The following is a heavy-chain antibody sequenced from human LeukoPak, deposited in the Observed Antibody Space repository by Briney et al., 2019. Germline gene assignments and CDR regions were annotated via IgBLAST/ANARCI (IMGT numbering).Heavy chain of an antibody. Sequence: GGSLRLSCAASGFTFNTYAINWVRQAPGKGLEWVSGISGSGLSTFYADSVKGRFTTSRDNSKNTVYLQMNSLRVEDTALYYCAKSLGGLTFGEVHDGFDIWGRGTVVTVYS. J-gene: IGHJ3*02. D-gene: IGHD3-16*01. CDR1: GFTFNTYA. CDR2: ISGSGLST. CDR3: AKSLGGLTFGEVHDGFDI. V-gene: IGHV3-23*01.